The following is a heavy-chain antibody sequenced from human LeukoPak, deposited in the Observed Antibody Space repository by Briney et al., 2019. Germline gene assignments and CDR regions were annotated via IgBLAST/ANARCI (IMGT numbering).Heavy chain of an antibody. Sequence: SETLSLTCTVSGGSISSYYWSWIRQPPGKGLEWIGYIYTSASTSYNPSLKSRVTISVDTSKNQFSLKLSSVTAADTAVYYCARSDRYSYYYMDVWGKGTTVTVSS. CDR1: GGSISSYY. V-gene: IGHV4-4*09. CDR2: IYTSAST. CDR3: ARSDRYSYYYMDV. J-gene: IGHJ6*03.